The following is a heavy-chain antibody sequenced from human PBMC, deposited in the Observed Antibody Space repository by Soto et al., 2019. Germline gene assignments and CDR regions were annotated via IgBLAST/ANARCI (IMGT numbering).Heavy chain of an antibody. CDR1: GGSVSSGTYY. J-gene: IGHJ5*02. Sequence: QVQLQESGPGLVKPSETLSLTCTVSGGSVSSGTYYWSWIRQPPGKGLEWLGYTYYSGSTNNPSLKSRVSISVDTSKNQFSLKLSSVTAADTAVYYCARERYHENSSWNSYNWFDPWGQGTLVTVSS. CDR2: TYYSGST. CDR3: ARERYHENSSWNSYNWFDP. V-gene: IGHV4-61*01. D-gene: IGHD2-15*01.